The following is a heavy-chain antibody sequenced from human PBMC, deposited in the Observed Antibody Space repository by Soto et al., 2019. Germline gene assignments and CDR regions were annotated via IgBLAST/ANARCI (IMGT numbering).Heavy chain of an antibody. Sequence: PGGSLRLSCAASGFTFSNAWMSWVRQAPGKGLEWVGRIKSKTDGGTTDYAAPVKGRFTISRDDSKNTLYLQMNSLKTEDTAVYYCTTDTKIYYYDSSGYPDSSSRNDYWGQGTLVTVSS. J-gene: IGHJ4*02. CDR3: TTDTKIYYYDSSGYPDSSSRNDY. V-gene: IGHV3-15*01. D-gene: IGHD3-22*01. CDR2: IKSKTDGGTT. CDR1: GFTFSNAW.